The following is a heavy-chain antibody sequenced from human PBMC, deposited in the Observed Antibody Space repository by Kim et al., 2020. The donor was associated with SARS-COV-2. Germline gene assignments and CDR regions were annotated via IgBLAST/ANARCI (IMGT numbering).Heavy chain of an antibody. Sequence: GGSLRLSCAASGFTFDDYAMHWVRQAPGKGLEWVSLISGDGGSTYYADSVKGRFTISRDNSKNSLYLQMNSLRTEDTALYYCAKDLRFLEWLPSPYYYYMDVWGKGTTVTVSS. CDR1: GFTFDDYA. J-gene: IGHJ6*03. CDR3: AKDLRFLEWLPSPYYYYMDV. D-gene: IGHD3-3*01. V-gene: IGHV3-43*02. CDR2: ISGDGGST.